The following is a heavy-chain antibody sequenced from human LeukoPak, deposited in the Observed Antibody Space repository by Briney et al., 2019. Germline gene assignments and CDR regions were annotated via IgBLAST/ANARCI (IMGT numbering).Heavy chain of an antibody. CDR2: IYYSGST. Sequence: SETLSLTCTVSGGSISSSSYYWGWIRQPPGKGLEWIGSIYYSGSTYYNPSLKSRVTISVDTSKNQFSLKLSSVTAADTAVYYCARVRRLYSGSTWFDYWGQGTLVTVSS. CDR3: ARVRRLYSGSTWFDY. V-gene: IGHV4-39*07. J-gene: IGHJ4*02. D-gene: IGHD5-12*01. CDR1: GGSISSSSYY.